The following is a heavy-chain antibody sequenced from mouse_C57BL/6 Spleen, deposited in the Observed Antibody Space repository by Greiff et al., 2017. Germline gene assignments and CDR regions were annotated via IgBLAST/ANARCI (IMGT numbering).Heavy chain of an antibody. CDR2: ISSGGDYI. CDR1: GFTFSSYA. V-gene: IGHV5-9-1*02. D-gene: IGHD1-1*01. Sequence: EVQLQESGEGLVKPGGSLKLSCAASGFTFSSYAMSWVRQTPEKRLEWVAYISSGGDYIYYADTVKGRFTISRDNARNTLYLQMSSLKSEDTAMYYCTRDQTTVVSYYYAMDYWGQGTSVTVSS. CDR3: TRDQTTVVSYYYAMDY. J-gene: IGHJ4*01.